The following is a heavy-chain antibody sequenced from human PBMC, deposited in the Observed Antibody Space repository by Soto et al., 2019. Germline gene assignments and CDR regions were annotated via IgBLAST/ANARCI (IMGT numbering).Heavy chain of an antibody. Sequence: QVQLVESGGGVVQPGRSLRLSCAASGFTFSNYGMHWVRQAPGKGLEWVAVISYDGSKKYYGDSVKGRFTISRDNSKNTQFLQMNSLRPEDTAVYCGAKEGGNSPIYGMDVWGQGTTVTVSS. CDR3: AKEGGNSPIYGMDV. CDR1: GFTFSNYG. V-gene: IGHV3-30*18. J-gene: IGHJ6*02. CDR2: ISYDGSKK. D-gene: IGHD4-4*01.